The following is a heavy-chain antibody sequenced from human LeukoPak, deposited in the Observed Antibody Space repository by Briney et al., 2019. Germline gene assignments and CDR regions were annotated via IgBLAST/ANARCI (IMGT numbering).Heavy chain of an antibody. V-gene: IGHV5-51*01. Sequence: GESLKISCKGSGYSFTSYWIGWVRQMPGKGLEWMGIIYPGDSDTRYSPSFQGQVTISADKSISTAYLQWSSLKASDTAMYYCARCPWGYDILTGYEGTNFDYWGQGTLVTVSS. CDR2: IYPGDSDT. CDR3: ARCPWGYDILTGYEGTNFDY. CDR1: GYSFTSYW. J-gene: IGHJ4*02. D-gene: IGHD3-9*01.